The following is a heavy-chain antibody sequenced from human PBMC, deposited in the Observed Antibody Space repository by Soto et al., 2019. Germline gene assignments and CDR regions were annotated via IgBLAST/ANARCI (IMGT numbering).Heavy chain of an antibody. CDR3: AKYRRTDAEGYRLDF. CDR2: VYYSGST. V-gene: IGHV4-59*01. J-gene: IGHJ4*02. Sequence: SETLSLTCTLSGGSISGYYWSWIRQPPGKGLEWIGYVYYSGSTKYNPSLERRVTISVDMSNNQFSLMLTSVTAADTAVYYCAKYRRTDAEGYRLDFWGQGTLVTVSS. CDR1: GGSISGYY. D-gene: IGHD5-12*01.